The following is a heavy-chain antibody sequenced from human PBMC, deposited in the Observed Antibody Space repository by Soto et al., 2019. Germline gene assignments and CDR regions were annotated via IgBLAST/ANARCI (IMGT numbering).Heavy chain of an antibody. CDR3: ARDQRYYGSGSYYSDS. CDR2: ISAYTGKV. J-gene: IGHJ4*02. D-gene: IGHD3-10*01. V-gene: IGHV1-18*04. Sequence: QVQLVQSGPEVKKPGASVKVSCKTSGYVYISYGISWVRQAPGHGLEWVGWISAYTGKVDYAQKFQGRVTMTTETSTSTAFLELRSLRSDDTAVYYCARDQRYYGSGSYYSDSWGQGTLVTVSS. CDR1: GYVYISYG.